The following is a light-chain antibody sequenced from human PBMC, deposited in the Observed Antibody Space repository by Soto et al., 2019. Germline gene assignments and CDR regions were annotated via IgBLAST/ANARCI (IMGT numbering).Light chain of an antibody. Sequence: QDVVTQPPSVSGAPGQRVTISCTGSSSNIGAGYDVHWYQQLPGTAPKLLIYGNSNRPSGVPDRFSGSKSGTSASLAITGLQSEDEADYYCQSYDSSLSGYVFGTGTKRTVL. CDR2: GNS. CDR3: QSYDSSLSGYV. J-gene: IGLJ1*01. V-gene: IGLV1-40*01. CDR1: SSNIGAGYD.